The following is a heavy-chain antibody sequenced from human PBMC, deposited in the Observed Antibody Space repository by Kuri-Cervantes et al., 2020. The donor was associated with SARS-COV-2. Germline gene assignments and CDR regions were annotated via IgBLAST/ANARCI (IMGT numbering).Heavy chain of an antibody. CDR2: IIPIFGTA. Sequence: SVKVSCKASGGTFSSYAISWVRQAPGQGLEWMGGIIPIFGTANYAQKFQGRVTITADKSTSTAYMELSSLRSEDTAVYYCARVGGYCSGGGCHRTKPKYYYYYGMDVWGQGTAVTVSS. D-gene: IGHD2-15*01. V-gene: IGHV1-69*06. CDR1: GGTFSSYA. CDR3: ARVGGYCSGGGCHRTKPKYYYYYGMDV. J-gene: IGHJ6*02.